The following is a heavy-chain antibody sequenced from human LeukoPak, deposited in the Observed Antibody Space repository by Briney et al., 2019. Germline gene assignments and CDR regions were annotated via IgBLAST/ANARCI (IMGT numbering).Heavy chain of an antibody. Sequence: ASVKVSCKASGYTFTSYGINWVRQAPGQGLEWMGWISVYNGNTNYAQRLQGRVTFTRSTSISTAYMELSSLRSEDTAVYYCARADYEGYNWNDDAFDLWGQGTLVTVSS. CDR1: GYTFTSYG. D-gene: IGHD1-1*01. J-gene: IGHJ3*01. V-gene: IGHV1-18*01. CDR3: ARADYEGYNWNDDAFDL. CDR2: ISVYNGNT.